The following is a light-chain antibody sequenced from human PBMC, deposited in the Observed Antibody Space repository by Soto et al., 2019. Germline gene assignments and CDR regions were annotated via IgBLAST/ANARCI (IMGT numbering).Light chain of an antibody. Sequence: DIQMTQSPSTLSASVGDRVTITCRASQTISSWLAWYQQKPGKAPKHLIYKASSLESGVPSRFSGSGSGTEFTLTISSLQPDDFVTYYCQQYNIYPYTFGQGTKLEIK. V-gene: IGKV1-5*03. CDR1: QTISSW. CDR3: QQYNIYPYT. J-gene: IGKJ2*01. CDR2: KAS.